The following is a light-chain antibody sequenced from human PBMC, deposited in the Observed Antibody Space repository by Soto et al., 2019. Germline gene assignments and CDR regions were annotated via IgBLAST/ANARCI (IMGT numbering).Light chain of an antibody. J-gene: IGKJ4*01. CDR3: QQYYNTPLT. CDR1: LNIYFRSNNRNY. Sequence: DIVMTQSPDSLRVSLGERATITCTSSLNIYFRSNNRNYLAWYQQKSGQPPKLLIYWASTREPGVPDRFSGSGSGTYFTLTIDNVQPDDVAVYYCQQYYNTPLTFGGGTRVDIK. V-gene: IGKV4-1*01. CDR2: WAS.